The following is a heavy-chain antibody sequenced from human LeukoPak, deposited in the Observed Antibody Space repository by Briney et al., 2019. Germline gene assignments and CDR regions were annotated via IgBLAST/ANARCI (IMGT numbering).Heavy chain of an antibody. CDR1: GFTFSSYA. D-gene: IGHD6-13*01. Sequence: GSLRLSCAASGFTFSSYAMSWARQAPGKGLEWVSVIYSGGSTYYADSVKGRFTISRDNSKNTLYLQMNSLRAEDTAVYYCARQQLAYYYYYMDVWGKGTTVTVSS. J-gene: IGHJ6*03. CDR2: IYSGGST. V-gene: IGHV3-66*04. CDR3: ARQQLAYYYYYMDV.